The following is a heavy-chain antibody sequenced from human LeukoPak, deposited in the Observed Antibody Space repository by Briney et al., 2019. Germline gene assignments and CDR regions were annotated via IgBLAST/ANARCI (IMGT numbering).Heavy chain of an antibody. J-gene: IGHJ5*02. Sequence: ASVKVSCKASGYTFTSYGISWVRQAPGQGLEWMGWISAYNGNTNYAQKLQGRVTMTTDTSTSTAYMELRSLRSDDTAVYYCARVKDCSSTSCPKGCWFDPWGQGTLVTVSS. CDR2: ISAYNGNT. D-gene: IGHD2-2*01. V-gene: IGHV1-18*01. CDR3: ARVKDCSSTSCPKGCWFDP. CDR1: GYTFTSYG.